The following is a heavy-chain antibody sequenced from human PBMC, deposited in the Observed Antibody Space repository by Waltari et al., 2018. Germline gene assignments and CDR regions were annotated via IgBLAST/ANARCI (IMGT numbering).Heavy chain of an antibody. Sequence: QVQLVESGGGLVKPGGSLRLSCAASGFTFSDYYMSWIRQAPGNGLGWVSYMSSSGSTIYYADSVKGRFTISRDNAKNSLYLQMNSLRAEDTAVYYCARSDGSGSYYNGDDAFDIWGQGTMVTVSS. D-gene: IGHD3-10*01. V-gene: IGHV3-11*01. CDR1: GFTFSDYY. CDR2: MSSSGSTI. CDR3: ARSDGSGSYYNGDDAFDI. J-gene: IGHJ3*02.